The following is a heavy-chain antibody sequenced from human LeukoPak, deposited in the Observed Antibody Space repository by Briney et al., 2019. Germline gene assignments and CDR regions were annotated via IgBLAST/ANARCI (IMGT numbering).Heavy chain of an antibody. D-gene: IGHD3-10*01. J-gene: IGHJ3*02. CDR1: GGSFSGYY. CDR2: INHSGST. V-gene: IGHV4-34*01. Sequence: SETLSLTCAVYGGSFSGYYWSWIRQPPGKGLEWIGEINHSGSTNYNPSLKSRVTISVDTSKNQFSLKLSSVTAADTAVYYCARDMVLDAFDIWGQGTVVTVSS. CDR3: ARDMVLDAFDI.